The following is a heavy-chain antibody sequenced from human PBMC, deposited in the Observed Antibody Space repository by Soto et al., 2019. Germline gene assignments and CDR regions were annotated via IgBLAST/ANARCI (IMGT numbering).Heavy chain of an antibody. Sequence: SSETLSLTCVVSNFSISSGYYWGWIRQSPGKGLEWIASIYRSGTTSYNPSPKSRVTISVDPSKNQFSLMLTAVTAADTAVYYCARTHSGSYYSVFNYWGRGSLVTV. V-gene: IGHV4-38-2*01. J-gene: IGHJ4*02. CDR2: IYRSGTT. D-gene: IGHD1-26*01. CDR3: ARTHSGSYYSVFNY. CDR1: NFSISSGYY.